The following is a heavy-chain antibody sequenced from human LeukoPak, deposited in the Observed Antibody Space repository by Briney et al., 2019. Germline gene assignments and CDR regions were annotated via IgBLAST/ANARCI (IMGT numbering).Heavy chain of an antibody. J-gene: IGHJ4*02. CDR3: AKDSARFGDYGKYYFDY. Sequence: PGGSLRLSCAASGFTFSSYAMSWVRQAPGKGLEWVSAISGSGGSTYYADSVKGRFTISRDNSKNTLYLQMNSLRAEDTAVYYCAKDSARFGDYGKYYFDYWGQGTLVTVSS. V-gene: IGHV3-23*01. CDR1: GFTFSSYA. CDR2: ISGSGGST. D-gene: IGHD4-17*01.